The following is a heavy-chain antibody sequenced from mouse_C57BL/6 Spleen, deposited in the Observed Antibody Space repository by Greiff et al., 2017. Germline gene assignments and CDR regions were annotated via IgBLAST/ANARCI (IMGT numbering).Heavy chain of an antibody. J-gene: IGHJ3*01. CDR3: ASSDGYPFAY. CDR1: GFSLTSSG. V-gene: IGHV2-6*01. D-gene: IGHD2-3*01. Sequence: VKLVESGPGLLAPSQSLSITCTVSGFSLTSSGVDWVRQAPGKGLERLGVIWGVGSTNYNSAPKSRLSISKDNSTSQVFLKMNSLQTDGTAMYYCASSDGYPFAYWGTGTPVTVSA. CDR2: IWGVGST.